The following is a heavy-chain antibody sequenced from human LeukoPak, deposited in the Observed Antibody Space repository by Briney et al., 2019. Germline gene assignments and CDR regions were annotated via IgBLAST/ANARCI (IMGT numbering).Heavy chain of an antibody. CDR3: ARQTGSGLFILP. J-gene: IGHJ4*02. D-gene: IGHD3/OR15-3a*01. V-gene: IGHV4-39*01. CDR2: IYYSGNT. Sequence: SETLSLTCTVSGVSISSSNSYWGWIRQPPGKGLEWHGSIYYSGNTYYNASLKSQVSISIDTSKNQFSLRLTSVTAADTAVYYCARQTGSGLFILPGGQGTLVTVSS. CDR1: GVSISSSNSY.